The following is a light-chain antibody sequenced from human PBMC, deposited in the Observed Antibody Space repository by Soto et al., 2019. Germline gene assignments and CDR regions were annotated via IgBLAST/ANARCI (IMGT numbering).Light chain of an antibody. V-gene: IGLV1-47*01. J-gene: IGLJ2*01. CDR1: SSNIGNNY. CDR3: ATWDDILSGLV. Sequence: QSVLTQPPSASGTPGQRVTISCSGSSSNIGNNYVYWYQHLPGTAPKLLIYRSSQRPSGVPDRFSGSKSGTSASLAIGGLRSEDEADYYCATWDDILSGLVFGGGTKLTVL. CDR2: RSS.